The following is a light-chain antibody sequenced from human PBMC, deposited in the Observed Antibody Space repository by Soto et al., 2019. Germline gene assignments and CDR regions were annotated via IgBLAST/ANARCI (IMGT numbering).Light chain of an antibody. CDR3: QQYSHWPPCS. Sequence: SQSPATLSLSPGERATLSCRASQRVSSNLAWCQQNPGQAPRLLIFDASNRATGIPARFSGSGSGTEFTLTISSLQSEDSAPYYYQQYSHWPPCSFGRAIKVDI. CDR1: QRVSSN. V-gene: IGKV3D-15*01. CDR2: DAS. J-gene: IGKJ4*01.